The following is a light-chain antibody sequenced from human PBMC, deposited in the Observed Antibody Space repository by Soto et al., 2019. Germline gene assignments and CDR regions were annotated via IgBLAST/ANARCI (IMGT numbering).Light chain of an antibody. CDR1: GSNIGSNY. J-gene: IGLJ1*01. V-gene: IGLV1-47*01. CDR2: KNS. Sequence: QSVLTQPPSASGTPGQTVTISCSGSGSNIGSNYVDWYQQFPGTAPKLLIYKNSQRPSGVPDRFSGSKSGTSASLAISGLRSEDEAHYYCAAWDDTLRSSYVFGPGTKATVL. CDR3: AAWDDTLRSSYV.